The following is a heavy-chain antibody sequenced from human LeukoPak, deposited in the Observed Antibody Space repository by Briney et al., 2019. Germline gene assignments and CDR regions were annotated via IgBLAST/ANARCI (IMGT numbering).Heavy chain of an antibody. D-gene: IGHD3-10*01. CDR2: ITGSGLHT. Sequence: GGSLRLSCVASGFTFSSYAMTWLRQALGKGLEWVSAITGSGLHTYYADSVKARFTISRDNSKNTFYLQMNSLRDEDTAIYYCAKGLRNNWFDPWGQGTLVTVSS. V-gene: IGHV3-23*01. CDR1: GFTFSSYA. J-gene: IGHJ5*02. CDR3: AKGLRNNWFDP.